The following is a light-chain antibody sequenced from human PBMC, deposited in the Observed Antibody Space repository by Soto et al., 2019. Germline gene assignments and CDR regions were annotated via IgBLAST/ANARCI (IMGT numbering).Light chain of an antibody. CDR1: PSVTNY. CDR3: QQRNIWPPVT. V-gene: IGKV3-11*01. CDR2: GAF. Sequence: EILLTQSPAPLSLSPGERATLSCRSSPSVTNYLAWYQQKPGQAPRLLIYGAFNRATGIPARFSGSGSGTDFTLTISSLEPEDFAVYYCQQRNIWPPVTFGQGTRWRL. J-gene: IGKJ5*01.